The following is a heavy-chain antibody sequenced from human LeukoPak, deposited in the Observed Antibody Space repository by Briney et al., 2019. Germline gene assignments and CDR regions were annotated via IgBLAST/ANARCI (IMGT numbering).Heavy chain of an antibody. D-gene: IGHD6-19*01. V-gene: IGHV3-53*01. CDR2: LYSDGST. CDR1: GFSVSTNY. CDR3: ASSLYSRGWSLNSGAFDI. Sequence: GGSLRLSCAASGFSVSTNYMSWVRQAPGKGLEWVSVLYSDGSTYYAASVKGRFTISRDNSKNTLYVQMNSLRAEDTAMYYCASSLYSRGWSLNSGAFDIWGQGTMVTVSS. J-gene: IGHJ3*02.